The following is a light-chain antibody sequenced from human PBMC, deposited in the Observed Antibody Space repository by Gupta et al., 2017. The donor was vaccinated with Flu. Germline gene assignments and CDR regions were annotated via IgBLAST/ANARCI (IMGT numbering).Light chain of an antibody. J-gene: IGKJ4*01. CDR3: QQYNTWPPLS. CDR2: GAS. Sequence: ATLSVSPGEGATLSCRASQNVGDNLAWYQQKAGQAPRLLIFGASTSATGVPARFSGSGYGTEFTLTITSLQSEDFAVYYCQQYNTWPPLSFGGGTNVDIK. CDR1: QNVGDN. V-gene: IGKV3-15*01.